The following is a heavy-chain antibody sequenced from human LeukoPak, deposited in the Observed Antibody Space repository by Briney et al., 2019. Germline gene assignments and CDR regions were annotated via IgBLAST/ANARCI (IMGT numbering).Heavy chain of an antibody. Sequence: GGSLRLPCAASGFTFSSYAMSWVRQAPGKGLEWVSAISGSGGSTYYADSVKGRFTISRDNSKNTLYLQMNSLRAEDTAVYYCAKPEGTYYYDSSGYYYPGTLDYWGQGTLVTVSS. V-gene: IGHV3-23*01. CDR3: AKPEGTYYYDSSGYYYPGTLDY. CDR2: ISGSGGST. J-gene: IGHJ4*02. CDR1: GFTFSSYA. D-gene: IGHD3-22*01.